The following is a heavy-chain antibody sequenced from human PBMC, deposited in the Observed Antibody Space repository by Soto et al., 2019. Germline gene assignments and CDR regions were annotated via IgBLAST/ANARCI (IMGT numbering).Heavy chain of an antibody. J-gene: IGHJ5*02. D-gene: IGHD3-10*01. CDR2: INAGNGNT. CDR3: ASGWGRSVRGAVFDP. V-gene: IGHV1-3*01. Sequence: QVQLVQSGAEVKKPGASVKVSCKASGYTFTSYAMHWVRQAPGQSLEWMGWINAGNGNTKYSQKFQVRVTITRDTSESTAYMELSSLRSEDTAVYYCASGWGRSVRGAVFDPWGQGTLVTVSS. CDR1: GYTFTSYA.